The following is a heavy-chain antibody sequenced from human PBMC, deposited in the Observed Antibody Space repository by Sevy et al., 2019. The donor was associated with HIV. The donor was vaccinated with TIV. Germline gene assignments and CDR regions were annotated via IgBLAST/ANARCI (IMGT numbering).Heavy chain of an antibody. CDR2: FDPEDGET. D-gene: IGHD3-22*01. Sequence: ASVKVSGKVSGYTLTALSMHWVRQAPGKGLEWMGTFDPEDGETRFAQKFQGRVTMTEDTSTDTAYMELSSVRSEDTAVYFCATTKDYDDGSGYPFDHWGQGALVTVSS. CDR1: GYTLTALS. V-gene: IGHV1-24*01. CDR3: ATTKDYDDGSGYPFDH. J-gene: IGHJ4*02.